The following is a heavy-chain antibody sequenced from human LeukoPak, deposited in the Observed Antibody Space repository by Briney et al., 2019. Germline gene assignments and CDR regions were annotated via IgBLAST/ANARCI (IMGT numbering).Heavy chain of an antibody. J-gene: IGHJ2*01. D-gene: IGHD3-22*01. CDR3: ARDPRLSSGYSTGILWYFDL. CDR2: INLYGGGT. CDR1: GYTFTSYY. V-gene: IGHV1-46*01. Sequence: ASVKVSCKASGYTFTSYYMHWVRQAPGQGLEWMGIINLYGGGTSYAQKFQGRVTMTRDTSTSTVYMDLSSLISEDTAAYYCARDPRLSSGYSTGILWYFDLWGRGTQVTVSS.